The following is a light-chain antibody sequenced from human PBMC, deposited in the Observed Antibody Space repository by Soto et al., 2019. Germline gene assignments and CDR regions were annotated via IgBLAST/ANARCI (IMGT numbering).Light chain of an antibody. J-gene: IGLJ7*01. CDR2: EVS. V-gene: IGLV2-14*01. CDR3: SSYTSSSTAV. CDR1: SSDVGGYHY. Sequence: QSALTQPASVSGSPGQSITISCTGTSSDVGGYHYVSWYQQHPGKAPKVMIYEVSNRPSGVSNRFSGSKSGNTASLTISGLQAEDEADYYCSSYTSSSTAVFGGGTQLTVL.